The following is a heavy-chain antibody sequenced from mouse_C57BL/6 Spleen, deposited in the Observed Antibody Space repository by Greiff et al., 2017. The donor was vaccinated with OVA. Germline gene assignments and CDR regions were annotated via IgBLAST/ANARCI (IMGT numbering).Heavy chain of an antibody. CDR1: GYTFTSYW. J-gene: IGHJ2*01. CDR3: ARGGYYDYFDY. V-gene: IGHV1-64*01. Sequence: QVQLQQPGAELVKPGASVKLSCKASGYTFTSYWMHWVKQRPGQGLEWIGMIHPNSGSTNYNEKFKSKPTLTVDKSSSTAYMQLSSLTSEDSAVYYCARGGYYDYFDYWGQGTTLTVSS. D-gene: IGHD2-4*01. CDR2: IHPNSGST.